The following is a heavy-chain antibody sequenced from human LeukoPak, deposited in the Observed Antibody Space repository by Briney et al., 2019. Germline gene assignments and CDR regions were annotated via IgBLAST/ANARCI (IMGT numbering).Heavy chain of an antibody. D-gene: IGHD3-9*01. V-gene: IGHV3-23*01. Sequence: GGSLRPSCAASGITFSSCVMSWVRQAPGKGLEWVSTISGSGGSTYYADSVKGRFTISRDNSKNTLYLQMNSLRAEDTAVYYCAREGYFDWLFPDYWGQGTLVTVSS. CDR1: GITFSSCV. CDR2: ISGSGGST. CDR3: AREGYFDWLFPDY. J-gene: IGHJ4*02.